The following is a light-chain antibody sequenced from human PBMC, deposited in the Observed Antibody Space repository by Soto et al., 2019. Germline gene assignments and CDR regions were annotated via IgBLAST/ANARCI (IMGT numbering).Light chain of an antibody. CDR2: EVT. CDR3: SSHAGIINVV. Sequence: QSALTQPPSASGSPGQSVTISCTGTSSDVGGYDYVSWYQQHPGKAPKLMIYEVTKRPSGVADRFSGSKSGNTASLTVSGLLAEDEADYYCSSHAGIINVVFGGGTKLTVL. V-gene: IGLV2-8*01. CDR1: SSDVGGYDY. J-gene: IGLJ3*02.